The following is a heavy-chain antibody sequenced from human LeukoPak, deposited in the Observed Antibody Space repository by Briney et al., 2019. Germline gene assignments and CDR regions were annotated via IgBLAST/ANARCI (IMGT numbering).Heavy chain of an antibody. D-gene: IGHD3-10*01. V-gene: IGHV3-30*04. CDR1: GFTFSSYA. CDR3: ARDRGYYGPRTGGAFDI. CDR2: ISYDGSNK. Sequence: HPGRSLRLSCAASGFTFSSYAMHWVRQAPGKGLEWVAVISYDGSNKYYADSVKGRFTISRDNSKNTLYLQVNSLRAEDTAVYYCARDRGYYGPRTGGAFDIWGQGTMVTVSS. J-gene: IGHJ3*02.